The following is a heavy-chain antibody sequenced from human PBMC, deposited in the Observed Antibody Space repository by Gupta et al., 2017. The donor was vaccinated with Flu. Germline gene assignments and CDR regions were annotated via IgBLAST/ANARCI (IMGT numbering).Heavy chain of an antibody. V-gene: IGHV3-30*18. CDR1: GFTFSNYG. Sequence: QVQLVDSGGGVVQPGRSLRLSCAASGFTFSNYGMHWVRQAPGKGLEWVAVIYYDGGDESYADAGKGRFTISRDKSKNTLYLQMNSLSAEDMAQYYCTKELSGWSHIWCLDLWCLGTLVTVSS. CDR2: IYYDGGDE. CDR3: TKELSGWSHIWCLDL. D-gene: IGHD6-19*01. J-gene: IGHJ2*01.